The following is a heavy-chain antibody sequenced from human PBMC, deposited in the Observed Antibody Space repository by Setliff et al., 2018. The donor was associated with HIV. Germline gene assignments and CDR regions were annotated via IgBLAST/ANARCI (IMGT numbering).Heavy chain of an antibody. D-gene: IGHD4-17*01. CDR1: GGSISRYY. Sequence: SETLSLTCTVSGGSISRYYWSWIRQPAGKGLEWIGRIYPSGNINYNPSLKSRLTMSIDTSKNQFSLKLSSVTATDTAVYYCASSLNGDSEPWYFDLWGRGTLVTVSS. V-gene: IGHV4-4*07. CDR3: ASSLNGDSEPWYFDL. CDR2: IYPSGNI. J-gene: IGHJ2*01.